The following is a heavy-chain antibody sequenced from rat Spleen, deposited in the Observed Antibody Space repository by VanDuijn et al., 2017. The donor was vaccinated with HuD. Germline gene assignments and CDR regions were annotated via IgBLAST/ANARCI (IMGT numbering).Heavy chain of an antibody. Sequence: EVQLVESGGGLVQPGRSMKLSCAASGFTFSDYGMAWVLQAPTKGLEWVASISYDGGSTYYRDSVKVRFTISRDNAKSTLYLEMESLRSEDTATYYGAKDLDYSGDNWFGYWGQGTLVTVSS. V-gene: IGHV5-20*01. D-gene: IGHD1-1*01. CDR3: AKDLDYSGDNWFGY. CDR2: ISYDGGST. J-gene: IGHJ3*01. CDR1: GFTFSDYG.